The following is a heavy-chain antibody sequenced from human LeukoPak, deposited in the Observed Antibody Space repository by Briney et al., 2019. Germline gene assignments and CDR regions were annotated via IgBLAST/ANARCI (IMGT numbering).Heavy chain of an antibody. CDR3: AIHTGTNSFFDF. CDR2: IHPNNGDT. Sequence: ASVKVSCKTSGYTFIGYYLHWVRQAPGQGLEWMGWIHPNNGDTYYAQTFQGRVTITRDTSISTAYMELSRLRSNDTAVYYCAIHTGTNSFFDFWGQGTLVTVSS. V-gene: IGHV1-2*02. CDR1: GYTFIGYY. J-gene: IGHJ4*02. D-gene: IGHD4-17*01.